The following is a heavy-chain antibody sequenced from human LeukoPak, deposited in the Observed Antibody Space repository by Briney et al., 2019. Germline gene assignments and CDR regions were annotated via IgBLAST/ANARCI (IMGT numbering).Heavy chain of an antibody. CDR1: GYTFTASY. D-gene: IGHD2-2*01. CDR3: ARDWGIVVVPAAIAFDI. Sequence: ASVKVSCKASGYTFTASYLHWVRQAPGLGLEWMGMANPTSGRTNYAQKLQGRVTMTTDTSTSTAYMELRSLRSDDTAVYYCARDWGIVVVPAAIAFDIWGQGTMVTVSS. J-gene: IGHJ3*02. CDR2: ANPTSGRT. V-gene: IGHV1-46*01.